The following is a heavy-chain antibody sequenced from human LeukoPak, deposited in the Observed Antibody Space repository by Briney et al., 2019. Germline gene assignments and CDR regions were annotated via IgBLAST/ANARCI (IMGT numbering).Heavy chain of an antibody. V-gene: IGHV3-48*01. CDR2: ISSDSSTI. Sequence: GGSLRLSCAASGFIFSTYSMNWVRQAPGKGLEWVSYISSDSSTIYYADSVKGRFTISRDNAKNLLYLQMSSLRAEDTAVYYCAITILGVGNWGQGTLVTVSS. CDR3: AITILGVGN. CDR1: GFIFSTYS. J-gene: IGHJ4*02. D-gene: IGHD3-3*01.